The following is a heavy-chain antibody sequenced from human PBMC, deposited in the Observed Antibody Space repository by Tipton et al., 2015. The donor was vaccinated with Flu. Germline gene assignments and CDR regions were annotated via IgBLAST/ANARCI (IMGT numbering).Heavy chain of an antibody. J-gene: IGHJ3*02. CDR3: ASDYYYDSSGYSNAFDI. CDR1: GYSFTSYW. CDR2: IYPGDSDT. Sequence: VQLVQSGAEVKKPGESLKISCKGSGYSFTSYWIGWVRQMPGKGLEWMGIIYPGDSDTRYSPSFQGQVTTSADKSISTAYLQWSSLKASDTAMYYCASDYYYDSSGYSNAFDIWGQGTMVTVSS. V-gene: IGHV5-51*01. D-gene: IGHD3-22*01.